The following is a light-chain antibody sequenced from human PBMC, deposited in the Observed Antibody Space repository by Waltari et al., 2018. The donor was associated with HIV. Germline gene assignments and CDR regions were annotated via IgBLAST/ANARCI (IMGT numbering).Light chain of an antibody. CDR1: SGPSNSA. Sequence: QLVLTQSLSASASLRASVKLTCTLISGPSNSAIAWHQPQPEKGPRYLMRLNSDGSYLKGDGSTDGFSGSSSGAERYLIISSLQSEDEDDYYCQTWTTGIVLFGGGTKLTVL. CDR2: LNSDGSY. J-gene: IGLJ2*01. V-gene: IGLV4-69*01. CDR3: QTWTTGIVL.